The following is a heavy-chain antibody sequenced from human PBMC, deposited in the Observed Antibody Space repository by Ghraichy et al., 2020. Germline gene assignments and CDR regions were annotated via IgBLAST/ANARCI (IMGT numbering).Heavy chain of an antibody. J-gene: IGHJ2*01. CDR3: ARPGGSYNWYFDV. D-gene: IGHD1-26*01. CDR2: IIPIFVRP. CDR1: GSSFTNYG. V-gene: IGHV1-69*13. Sequence: SVKVSCKAFGSSFTNYGLSWVRQAPGQGLEWMGGIIPIFVRPTYAQGFQGRVTFTADESTTTAYMELRGLRSDDTAVYYCARPGGSYNWYFDVWGRGTQVTVAS.